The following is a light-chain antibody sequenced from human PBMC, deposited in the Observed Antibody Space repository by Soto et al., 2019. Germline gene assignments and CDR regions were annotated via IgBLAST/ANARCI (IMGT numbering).Light chain of an antibody. CDR2: GVS. CDR3: YSSRSSSSTFYV. V-gene: IGLV2-14*03. J-gene: IGLJ1*01. Sequence: QSGLTQPASVSGSPGQSITISGAGTSSDIGGSNYVSWYQQHPGKAPKLMIYGVSNRPSGVSNRFSGSKSGNTASLTISGLQAEDEADYFCYSSRSSSSTFYVFGTGTKLTVL. CDR1: SSDIGGSNY.